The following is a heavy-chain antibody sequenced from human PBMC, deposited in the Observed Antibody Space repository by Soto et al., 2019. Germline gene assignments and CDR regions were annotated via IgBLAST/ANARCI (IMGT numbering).Heavy chain of an antibody. CDR1: GFTFSNYA. V-gene: IGHV3-23*01. D-gene: IGHD3-10*01. J-gene: IGHJ6*02. Sequence: EVQLLESGGGLVQPGGSLRLSCAASGFTFSNYAMSWVRQAPGKGLEWVSTINGRGGSTYYADSVKGRFTISRDNSKNTLFLQMKSLEAGDTGVYYFSKDEVPVLWFGGGDVWGQGTTVIVSS. CDR2: INGRGGST. CDR3: SKDEVPVLWFGGGDV.